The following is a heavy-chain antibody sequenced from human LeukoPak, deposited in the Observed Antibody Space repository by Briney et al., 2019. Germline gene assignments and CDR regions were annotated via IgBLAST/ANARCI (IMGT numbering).Heavy chain of an antibody. D-gene: IGHD3-10*01. CDR2: INQDGSEK. Sequence: GGSLRLSCAASGFTFTTYWMTWVRQAPGKGLGWVANINQDGSEKYFVDSVKGRFTISRDNAKNSLYLHCARVAKYYYGSETYYFFEHWGQGTPVTASS. V-gene: IGHV3-7*01. J-gene: IGHJ4*02. CDR3: YFFEH. CDR1: GFTFTTYW.